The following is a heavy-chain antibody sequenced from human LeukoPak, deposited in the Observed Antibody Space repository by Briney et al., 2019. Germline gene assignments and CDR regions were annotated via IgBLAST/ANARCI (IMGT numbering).Heavy chain of an antibody. CDR1: GYSFTAYW. V-gene: IGHV5-51*01. D-gene: IGHD1-26*01. J-gene: IGHJ4*02. CDR2: IYPGDSDT. Sequence: GESLKISCQVSGYSFTAYWIGWVRQLPGRGLEWMGIIYPGDSDTRYSPSFQGQVTISVDKSITTAYLQWSSLKASDTAMFYCARAGMEATYFDFWGQGTLVTVSS. CDR3: ARAGMEATYFDF.